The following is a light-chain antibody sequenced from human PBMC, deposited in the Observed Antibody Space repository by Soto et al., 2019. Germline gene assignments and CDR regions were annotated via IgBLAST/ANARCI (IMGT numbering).Light chain of an antibody. V-gene: IGLV2-8*01. J-gene: IGLJ2*01. CDR1: SSDVGGYNY. CDR3: SSYAGSNNFGVG. CDR2: EVS. Sequence: QSALTQPPSASGSPGQSVTISCTGTSSDVGGYNYVSWYQQHPGKAPKLMIYEVSKRPSGVPDRFSGSKSGNTASLTVSGLQAQDEADYYCSSYAGSNNFGVGFGGGTQLTVL.